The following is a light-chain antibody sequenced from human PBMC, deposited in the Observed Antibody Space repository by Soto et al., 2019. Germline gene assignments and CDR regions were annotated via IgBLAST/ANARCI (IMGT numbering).Light chain of an antibody. V-gene: IGKV3-15*01. Sequence: EIVRTQSPATLSVSTGERATLSCRASQSGSSNLAWYQQKPGQAPRLLIYGASTRATGIPARFSGSGSGTEFTLTISSLQSEDFAVYYCQQYNNWPPWTFGQGTKVEIK. J-gene: IGKJ1*01. CDR3: QQYNNWPPWT. CDR1: QSGSSN. CDR2: GAS.